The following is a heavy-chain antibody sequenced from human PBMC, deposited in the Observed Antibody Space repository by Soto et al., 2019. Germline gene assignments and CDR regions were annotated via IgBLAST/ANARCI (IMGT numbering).Heavy chain of an antibody. CDR2: IYHSGST. V-gene: IGHV4-30-2*01. J-gene: IGHJ4*02. D-gene: IGHD2-21*02. CDR1: GGSISSGGYS. CDR3: ASAAYCGGDCYNYYFDY. Sequence: SETLSLTCAVSGGSISSGGYSWSWILQPPGKGLEWIGYIYHSGSTYYNPSLKSRVTISVDRSKNQFSLKLSSVTAADTAVYYCASAAYCGGDCYNYYFDYWGQGTLVTVSS.